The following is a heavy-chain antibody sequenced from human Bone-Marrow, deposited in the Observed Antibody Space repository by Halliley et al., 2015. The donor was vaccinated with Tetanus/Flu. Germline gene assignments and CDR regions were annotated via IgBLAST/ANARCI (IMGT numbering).Heavy chain of an antibody. D-gene: IGHD2-15*01. V-gene: IGHV4-59*01. Sequence: YIGYIFYTERTNSNPPLRSRVTISVGTSKNQFSLRLRSVTAADTAVYYCARVSIVEGYNMDVWGQGTTVTVSS. CDR3: ARVSIVEGYNMDV. CDR2: IFYTERT. J-gene: IGHJ6*02.